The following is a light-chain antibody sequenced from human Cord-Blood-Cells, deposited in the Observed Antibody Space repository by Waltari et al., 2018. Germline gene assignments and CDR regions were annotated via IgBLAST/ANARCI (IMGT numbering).Light chain of an antibody. CDR3: QQYGSSFT. V-gene: IGKV3-20*01. Sequence: EIVLTQSPGTLSLSPRERATLPGRASQSVSSSDLAWYQQKPGQAPRLLIYGASSRATGIPDRFSGSGSGTDFTLIISRLEPEDFAVYYCQQYGSSFTFGPGTKVDIK. CDR1: QSVSSSD. CDR2: GAS. J-gene: IGKJ3*01.